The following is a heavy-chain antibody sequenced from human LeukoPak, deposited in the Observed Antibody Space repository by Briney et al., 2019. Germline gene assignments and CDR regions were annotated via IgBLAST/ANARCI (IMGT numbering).Heavy chain of an antibody. CDR3: ASQIGYCSGGSCYFADY. CDR2: IYYSGST. D-gene: IGHD2-15*01. CDR1: GGSISSSSYY. J-gene: IGHJ4*02. V-gene: IGHV4-39*01. Sequence: SETLSLTCTVSGGSISSSSYYWGWIRQPPGKGLEWIGSIYYSGSTYYNPSLKSRVTISVDTSKNQFSLKLSSVTAADTAVYYCASQIGYCSGGSCYFADYWGQGTLVTVSS.